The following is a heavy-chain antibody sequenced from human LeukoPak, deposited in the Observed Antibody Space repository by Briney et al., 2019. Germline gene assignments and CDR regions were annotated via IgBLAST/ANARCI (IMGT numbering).Heavy chain of an antibody. CDR3: ARTGYCSGGSCYQDWFDP. CDR1: GYTFTGYY. CDR2: INPNSGGT. D-gene: IGHD2-15*01. Sequence: ASVKVSCKASGYTFTGYYMHWVRQAPGQGLEWMGWINPNSGGTNYAQKFQGRVTMTRDTSISTAYMELSRLRSDDTAVYYCARTGYCSGGSCYQDWFDPWGQGTLVTVSS. V-gene: IGHV1-2*02. J-gene: IGHJ5*02.